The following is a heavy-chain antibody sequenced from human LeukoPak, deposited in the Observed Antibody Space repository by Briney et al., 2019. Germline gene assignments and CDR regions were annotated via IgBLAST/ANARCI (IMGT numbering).Heavy chain of an antibody. CDR3: ARGVFDP. Sequence: GGSLRLSCEASGVTFSSYVMSWVRQAPGKGLEWVANIKEDGNEKDYVDSVKGRFTISRDNAKNSLFLQMNSLRAEDTAVYYCARGVFDPWGQGTLVTVSS. J-gene: IGHJ5*02. CDR2: IKEDGNEK. CDR1: GVTFSSYV. V-gene: IGHV3-7*01.